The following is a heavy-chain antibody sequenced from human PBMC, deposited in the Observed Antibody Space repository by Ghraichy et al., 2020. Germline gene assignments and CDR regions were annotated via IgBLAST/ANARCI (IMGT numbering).Heavy chain of an antibody. J-gene: IGHJ1*01. Sequence: ASVKVFCKPSGYTFTDYYMHWVRQAPGQGLEWMGRINPNSGGTNYAQNFQGRVTMTRDTSTSTAYMELSGLTSDDTAVYYCARPDCSADACYSLQHWGQGTLVTVSS. CDR1: GYTFTDYY. V-gene: IGHV1-2*02. D-gene: IGHD2-15*01. CDR3: ARPDCSADACYSLQH. CDR2: INPNSGGT.